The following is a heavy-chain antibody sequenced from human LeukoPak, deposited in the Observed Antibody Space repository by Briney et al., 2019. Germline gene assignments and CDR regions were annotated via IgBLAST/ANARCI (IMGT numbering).Heavy chain of an antibody. J-gene: IGHJ6*03. D-gene: IGHD1-1*01. CDR2: IIPIFGTA. Sequence: XXGXGLEWMGGIIPIFGTANYAQKFQGRVTITTDESTSTAYMELSSLRSEDTAVYYCARGTYSYYMDVWGKGTTVTVSS. V-gene: IGHV1-69*05. CDR3: ARGTYSYYMDV.